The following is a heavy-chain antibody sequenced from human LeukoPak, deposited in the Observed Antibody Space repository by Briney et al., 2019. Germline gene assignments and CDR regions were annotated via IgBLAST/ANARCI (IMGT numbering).Heavy chain of an antibody. Sequence: ASVKVSCKTSGYTFPDYYIHWVRQAPGQGLEWMGWINPDNGDTNYAQKFQGRVTMTGDTSISTAYMELSKLTSGDTALYYCARAMSRKDVDYWAQGTLVTVSS. CDR1: GYTFPDYY. V-gene: IGHV1-2*02. CDR3: ARAMSRKDVDY. CDR2: INPDNGDT. J-gene: IGHJ4*02.